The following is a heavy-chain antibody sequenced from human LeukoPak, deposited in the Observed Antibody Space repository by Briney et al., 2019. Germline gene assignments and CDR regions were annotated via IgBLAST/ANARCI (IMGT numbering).Heavy chain of an antibody. CDR3: TKGHYCSSPNGHWCDP. CDR2: INGSGGST. J-gene: IGHJ5*02. Sequence: PGGSLRLSCAAYGVTFSTYYSSWVRQPPGKGLEWVSAINGSGGSTYYADSVKGRFTISRDNSKNPFYLQRNSLRAEDTAVSSCTKGHYCSSPNGHWCDPWGQGTLVTVSS. CDR1: GVTFSTYY. V-gene: IGHV3-23*01. D-gene: IGHD2-2*01.